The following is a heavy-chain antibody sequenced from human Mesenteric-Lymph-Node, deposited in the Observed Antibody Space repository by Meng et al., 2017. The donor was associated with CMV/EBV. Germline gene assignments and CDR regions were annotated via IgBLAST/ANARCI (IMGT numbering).Heavy chain of an antibody. V-gene: IGHV4-59*01. CDR1: RASISNYY. Sequence: SETLSLTCTISRASISNYYWSWIRQPPGKGLQWIGFVSDSGFIRYNPSLDSRGTISRDRSRNQFYLNLDYVTAADTAVYYCSRGRYDSGGYHKFDPWGQGTLVTVSS. D-gene: IGHD3-22*01. CDR2: VSDSGFI. J-gene: IGHJ5*02. CDR3: SRGRYDSGGYHKFDP.